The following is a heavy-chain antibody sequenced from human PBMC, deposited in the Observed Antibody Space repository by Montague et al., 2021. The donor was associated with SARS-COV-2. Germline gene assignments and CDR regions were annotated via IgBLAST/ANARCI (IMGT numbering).Heavy chain of an antibody. Sequence: SETLSLTCNVSGASINDYYWNWLRQSPGKRLEWIGYVYTAGRTSYNPSLKGRVTISLDTSKNQISLKLTSMTAAGAAVYFCARRAAGGFFYFDYWGLGTLVSVSS. CDR3: ARRAAGGFFYFDY. CDR2: VYTAGRT. V-gene: IGHV4-59*01. J-gene: IGHJ4*02. D-gene: IGHD6-13*01. CDR1: GASINDYY.